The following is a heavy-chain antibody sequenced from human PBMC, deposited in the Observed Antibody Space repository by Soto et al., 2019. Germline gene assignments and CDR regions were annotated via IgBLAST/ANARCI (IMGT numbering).Heavy chain of an antibody. CDR1: GGTFSSYT. CDR2: IIPILGIG. J-gene: IGHJ4*02. Sequence: QVQLVQSGAEVKKPGSSVKVSCKASGGTFSSYTISWVRQAPGQGLEWMGRIIPILGIGNYGLKFQGRVRITADNSTSTADRELGSLRSEDTAGDECARGIAAAGPPTRLDVRGQGPLVAVAS. D-gene: IGHD6-13*01. V-gene: IGHV1-69*02. CDR3: ARGIAAAGPPTRLDV.